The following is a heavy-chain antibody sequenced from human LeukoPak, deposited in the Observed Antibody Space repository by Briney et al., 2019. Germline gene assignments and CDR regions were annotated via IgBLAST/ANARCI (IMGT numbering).Heavy chain of an antibody. J-gene: IGHJ4*02. CDR2: IKGDESAR. Sequence: PGGSLRLSCAASGFTFSSYWMAWVRQAPGKGLEWVANIKGDESARHQADSVKGRFTISRDNTRNSLYLQMTNLRGDDTAVCYCARDVVGSLDYWGQGTLVTVS. CDR1: GFTFSSYW. CDR3: ARDVVGSLDY. V-gene: IGHV3-7*01. D-gene: IGHD1-26*01.